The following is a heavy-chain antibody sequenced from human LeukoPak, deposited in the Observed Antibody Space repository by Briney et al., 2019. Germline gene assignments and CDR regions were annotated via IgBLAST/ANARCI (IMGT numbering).Heavy chain of an antibody. CDR1: GFTFSKYW. Sequence: PGGSLRLSCAASGFTFSKYWMHWVRQHPGKGLVWVSGINSDGSRTSYADPVKGRFTISRDNAKNTLLLQMSSLRAEDTAVYYCARDSGIGAFDIWGQGTMVTVSS. J-gene: IGHJ3*02. CDR2: INSDGSRT. V-gene: IGHV3-74*01. D-gene: IGHD2-15*01. CDR3: ARDSGIGAFDI.